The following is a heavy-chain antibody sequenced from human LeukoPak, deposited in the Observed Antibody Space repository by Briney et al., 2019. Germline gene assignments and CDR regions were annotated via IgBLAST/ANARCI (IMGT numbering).Heavy chain of an antibody. D-gene: IGHD5-18*01. J-gene: IGHJ6*03. Sequence: SETLSLTCIVSGDSITSGNYYWSWTRQPAGKGLEWIGRIYADGTNYNPSLKSRVTISIDTSKNQFSLKMTSVTAADTAVYYCARAREDTATTNGYFYYYYYYMDVWGKGTTVTASS. CDR2: IYADGT. CDR1: GDSITSGNYY. V-gene: IGHV4-61*02. CDR3: ARAREDTATTNGYFYYYYYYMDV.